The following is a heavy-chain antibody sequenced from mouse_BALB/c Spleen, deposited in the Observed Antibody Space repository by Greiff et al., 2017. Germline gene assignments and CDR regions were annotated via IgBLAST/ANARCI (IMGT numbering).Heavy chain of an antibody. CDR1: GFTFSSYT. Sequence: EVQRVESGGGLVQPGGSLKLSCAASGFTFSSYTMSWVRQTPGKRLEWVAYISPCGGSTYYPDTVKGRFTISRDNAKNTLYLQMSSLKSEDTAMYYCARRWGNYDAMDYWGQGTSVTVSS. J-gene: IGHJ4*01. CDR2: ISPCGGST. V-gene: IGHV5-12-2*01. CDR3: ARRWGNYDAMDY.